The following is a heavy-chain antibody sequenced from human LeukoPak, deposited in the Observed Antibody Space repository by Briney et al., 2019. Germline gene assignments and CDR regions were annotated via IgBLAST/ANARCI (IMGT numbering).Heavy chain of an antibody. V-gene: IGHV3-9*03. CDR1: GFTFDDYA. D-gene: IGHD3-10*01. J-gene: IGHJ3*02. CDR3: AKDTMVRGVIPGDAFDI. CDR2: ISWNSGSI. Sequence: GRSLRLSCAASGFTFDDYAMHWVRQAPGKGLEWVSGISWNSGSIGYADSVKGRFTISRDNAKNSLYLQMNGLRAEDMALYYCAKDTMVRGVIPGDAFDIWGQGTMVTVSS.